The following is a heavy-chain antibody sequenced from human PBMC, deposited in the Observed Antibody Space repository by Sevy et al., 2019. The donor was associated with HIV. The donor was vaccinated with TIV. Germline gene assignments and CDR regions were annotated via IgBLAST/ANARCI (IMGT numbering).Heavy chain of an antibody. Sequence: SETLSLTCTVSSGSISSYYWSWIRQPPGKGLEYIGYIHSSGTTNYNPSLKSRVTISVDTSKNQFSLNLSSVTAADTAVYYCTRASPVRSGDDSLNWFDPWGQGTLVTVSS. CDR2: IHSSGTT. D-gene: IGHD5-12*01. V-gene: IGHV4-59*01. J-gene: IGHJ5*02. CDR1: SGSISSYY. CDR3: TRASPVRSGDDSLNWFDP.